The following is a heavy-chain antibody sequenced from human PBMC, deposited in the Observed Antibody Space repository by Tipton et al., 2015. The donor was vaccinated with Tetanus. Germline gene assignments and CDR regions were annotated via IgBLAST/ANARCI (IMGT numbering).Heavy chain of an antibody. D-gene: IGHD3-3*01. V-gene: IGHV4-59*08. Sequence: TLSLTCTVSGGSISSYYWSWIRQPPGKGLEWIGYIYYSGSTNYNPSLKSRVTISVDTSKNQFSLKLSSVTAADTAVYYCARHGALRDFWSGYYASNWFDPWGQGTLVTVSS. CDR2: IYYSGST. CDR1: GGSISSYY. CDR3: ARHGALRDFWSGYYASNWFDP. J-gene: IGHJ5*02.